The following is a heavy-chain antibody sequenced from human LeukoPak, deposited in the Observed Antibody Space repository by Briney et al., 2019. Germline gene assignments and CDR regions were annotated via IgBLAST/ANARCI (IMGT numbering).Heavy chain of an antibody. J-gene: IGHJ4*02. V-gene: IGHV4-39*01. CDR2: IYYSESG. CDR3: ARQPWIAAPGGGYYFDY. D-gene: IGHD6-13*01. CDR1: GGSISSETYY. Sequence: SETLSLTCTVSGGSISSETYYWAWIRQPPGQGLEWIGNIYYSESGYSSPSLKSRVTISVDTSKNRFSLKLSSMTAADTAMYFCARQPWIAAPGGGYYFDYWGQGILVTVSS.